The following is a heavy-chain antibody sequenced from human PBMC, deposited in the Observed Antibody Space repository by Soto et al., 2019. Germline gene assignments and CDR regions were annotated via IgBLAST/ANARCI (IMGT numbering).Heavy chain of an antibody. CDR2: IIPIFGTA. J-gene: IGHJ6*02. CDR1: GGTFSSYA. CDR3: ARGYSHGVRGVIINGPRSGMDV. V-gene: IGHV1-69*13. D-gene: IGHD3-10*01. Sequence: GASVKVSCKASGGTFSSYAISWVRQAPGQGLEWMGGIIPIFGTANYAQKFQGRVTITADESTSTAYMELSSLRSEDTAVYYCARGYSHGVRGVIINGPRSGMDVWGQGTTVTVSS.